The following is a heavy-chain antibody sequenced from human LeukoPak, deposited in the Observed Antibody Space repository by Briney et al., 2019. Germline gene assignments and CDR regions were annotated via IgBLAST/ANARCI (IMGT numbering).Heavy chain of an antibody. D-gene: IGHD5-24*01. CDR2: IKQDGSEK. V-gene: IGHV3-7*03. Sequence: GGSLRLSCAASGFTFSSYWMSWVRQAPGKGLEWVANIKQDGSEKYYVDSVKGRFTISRDNSKNSLYLQMNSLRTEDTALYYCAKDIGGDGYKGYWGQGTLVTVSS. J-gene: IGHJ4*02. CDR1: GFTFSSYW. CDR3: AKDIGGDGYKGY.